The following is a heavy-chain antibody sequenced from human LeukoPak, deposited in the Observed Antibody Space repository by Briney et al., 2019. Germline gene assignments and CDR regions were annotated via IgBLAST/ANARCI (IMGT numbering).Heavy chain of an antibody. Sequence: GESLKISCKGSGYSFSSYWIGWVRQMLGKGLEWMGIIYPGDSDTRYSPSFQAQFTISADKSISTAYLQWSSLKASDTAMYYCARPSYYDSSGYFADAFDIWGQGTMVTVSS. V-gene: IGHV5-51*01. J-gene: IGHJ3*02. D-gene: IGHD3-22*01. CDR1: GYSFSSYW. CDR2: IYPGDSDT. CDR3: ARPSYYDSSGYFADAFDI.